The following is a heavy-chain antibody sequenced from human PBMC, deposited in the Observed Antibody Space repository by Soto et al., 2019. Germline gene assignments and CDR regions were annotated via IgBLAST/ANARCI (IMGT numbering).Heavy chain of an antibody. CDR1: GFRFSSYG. V-gene: IGHV3-48*02. Sequence: EVQLVESGGVLVQSGGSLRLSCEVSGFRFSSYGMNWVRLFPGKELERVSYISSTSSPIDYADSVKGRFTVSRDNAKNLLYRQMNSLRDEDTAVYYCARDMGYGSGRFCCYFDYWGQGTPVTVSS. CDR2: ISSTSSPI. D-gene: IGHD3-10*01. CDR3: ARDMGYGSGRFCCYFDY. J-gene: IGHJ4*02.